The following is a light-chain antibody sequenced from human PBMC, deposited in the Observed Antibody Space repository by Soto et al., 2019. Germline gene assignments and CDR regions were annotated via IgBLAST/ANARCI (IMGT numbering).Light chain of an antibody. Sequence: QSVLTQPASVSGSPGQSITISCSGTSSDVGSFNLVSWYQQHPGKAPKLMIYEVSKRPSGVSNRFSGSKSGNTASLTISGLQAEDEADYYCCSYARSNTYVFGTGTKVT. J-gene: IGLJ1*01. CDR1: SSDVGSFNL. CDR3: CSYARSNTYV. V-gene: IGLV2-23*02. CDR2: EVS.